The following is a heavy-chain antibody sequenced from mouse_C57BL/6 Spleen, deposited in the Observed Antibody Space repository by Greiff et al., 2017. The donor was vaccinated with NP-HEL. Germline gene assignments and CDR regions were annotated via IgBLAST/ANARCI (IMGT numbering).Heavy chain of an antibody. CDR1: GYSITSGYY. J-gene: IGHJ3*01. CDR2: ISYDGSN. D-gene: IGHD6-1*01. Sequence: EVKLEESGPGLVKPSQSLSLTCSVTGYSITSGYYWNWIRQFPGNKLEWMGYISYDGSNNYNPSLKNRISITRDTSKNQFFLKLNSVTTEDTATYYCASSPSAYWGQGTLVTVSA. V-gene: IGHV3-6*01. CDR3: ASSPSAY.